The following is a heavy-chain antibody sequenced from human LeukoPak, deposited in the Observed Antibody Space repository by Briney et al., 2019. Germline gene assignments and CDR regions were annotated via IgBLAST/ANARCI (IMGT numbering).Heavy chain of an antibody. CDR1: GLASIPLK. D-gene: IGHD3-10*01. CDR3: ARDRALDN. V-gene: IGHV3-48*03. J-gene: IGHJ4*02. Sequence: GGSLRPSRAPSGLASIPLKINGVPEAPGRGLGCISYLSSSASTIYCADSVKGRFTISRDNAKNSLYLQMNSLRAEDTAVYYCARDRALDNWGQGTLVTVSS. CDR2: LSSSASTI.